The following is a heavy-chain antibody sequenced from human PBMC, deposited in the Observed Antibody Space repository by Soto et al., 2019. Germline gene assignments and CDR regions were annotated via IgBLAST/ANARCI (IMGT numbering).Heavy chain of an antibody. CDR3: AKSRPTYYYDSSGSLFDY. CDR2: ISGSGGST. Sequence: GGSLRLSCAASGFTFSSYAMSWVRQAPGKGLEWVSAISGSGGSTYYADSVKGRFTISRDNSKNTLYLQMNSLRAEDTAVYYCAKSRPTYYYDSSGSLFDYWGQGTLVTVSS. CDR1: GFTFSSYA. V-gene: IGHV3-23*01. D-gene: IGHD3-22*01. J-gene: IGHJ4*02.